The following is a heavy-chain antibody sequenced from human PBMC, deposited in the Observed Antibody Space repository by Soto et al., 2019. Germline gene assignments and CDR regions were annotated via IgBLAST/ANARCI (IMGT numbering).Heavy chain of an antibody. CDR3: ARGRVEDSSGWATYFDY. J-gene: IGHJ4*02. V-gene: IGHV3-64*01. D-gene: IGHD6-19*01. CDR2: INTNGVNT. Sequence: EVQLVESGGGLVQPGGSLRLSCAASGFTFSGYSMFWVRQAPGKGLEYVSAINTNGVNTFYAKSVKGRFTISRDNSKNTFYLEMGSLRAEDMAVYYCARGRVEDSSGWATYFDYWGQGTLVTVSS. CDR1: GFTFSGYS.